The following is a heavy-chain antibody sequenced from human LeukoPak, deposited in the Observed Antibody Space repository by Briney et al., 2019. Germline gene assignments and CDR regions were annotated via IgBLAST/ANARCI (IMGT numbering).Heavy chain of an antibody. CDR1: GFTFSSYW. D-gene: IGHD5-12*01. V-gene: IGHV3-74*01. J-gene: IGHJ6*03. CDR3: ARGYSGYGGYYYYYMDV. CDR2: INSDGSST. Sequence: GGSLRLSCAASGFTFSSYWMHWVRQAPGKGLVWVSRINSDGSSTSYADSVKGRFTISRDNAKNSLHLQMNSLRAEDTALYYCARGYSGYGGYYYYYMDVWGKGTTVTVSS.